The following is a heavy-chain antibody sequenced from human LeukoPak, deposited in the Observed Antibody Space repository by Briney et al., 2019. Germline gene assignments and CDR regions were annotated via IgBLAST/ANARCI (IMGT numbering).Heavy chain of an antibody. CDR1: AFTFSSYA. D-gene: IGHD2-2*01. Sequence: GGSLRLSCAASAFTFSSYAMSWVRQAPGKGLEWVSAISGSGGSTYYADSVKGRFTISRDNSKNTLYLQMNSLRAEDTAVYYCAKDSSRQLYCSSTSCYPYTYWGQGTLVTVSS. J-gene: IGHJ4*02. V-gene: IGHV3-23*01. CDR3: AKDSSRQLYCSSTSCYPYTY. CDR2: ISGSGGST.